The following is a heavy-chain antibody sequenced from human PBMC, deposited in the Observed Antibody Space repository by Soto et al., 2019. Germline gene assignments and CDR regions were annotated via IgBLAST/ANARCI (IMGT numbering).Heavy chain of an antibody. V-gene: IGHV1-46*01. J-gene: IGHJ6*02. D-gene: IGHD3-3*01. Sequence: ASVKVSCKASGYTFTSYYMHWVRQAPGQGLEWMGIINPSGGSTSYAQKFQGRVTMTRDTSTSTVYMELSSLRSEDTAVYYCARDRPQLRFLEWTPPGHYGMDVWGQGTTVTVYS. CDR3: ARDRPQLRFLEWTPPGHYGMDV. CDR2: INPSGGST. CDR1: GYTFTSYY.